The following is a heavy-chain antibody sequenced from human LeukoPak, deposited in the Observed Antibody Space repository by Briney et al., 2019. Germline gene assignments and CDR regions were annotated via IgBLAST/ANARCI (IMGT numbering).Heavy chain of an antibody. D-gene: IGHD1-26*01. CDR2: INPNSGGR. V-gene: IGHV1-2*02. Sequence: ASVKVSCKASGYTFTSYGISWVRQAPGQGLEWMGWINPNSGGRNYAQKFQGRVTMTRDTSIRTAYMELSRLTSDDTAVYYCARDWAWEQVWFQHWGQGTLVTVSS. CDR3: ARDWAWEQVWFQH. J-gene: IGHJ1*01. CDR1: GYTFTSYG.